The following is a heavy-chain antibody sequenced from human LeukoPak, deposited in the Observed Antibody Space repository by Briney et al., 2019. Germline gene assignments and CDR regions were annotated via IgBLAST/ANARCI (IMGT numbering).Heavy chain of an antibody. J-gene: IGHJ4*02. D-gene: IGHD2-21*02. V-gene: IGHV3-33*01. CDR1: GFSFCDYG. Sequence: PGGSLRLSCEVSGFSFCDYGMHWVRQAPGEGLEWVAVTWYDGSNKYYADSVKRRFTISRDNSKNTVYLQTSGLTVEDTAVYYCARGPHVVVVTAIDYWGQGTLVTVSS. CDR3: ARGPHVVVVTAIDY. CDR2: TWYDGSNK.